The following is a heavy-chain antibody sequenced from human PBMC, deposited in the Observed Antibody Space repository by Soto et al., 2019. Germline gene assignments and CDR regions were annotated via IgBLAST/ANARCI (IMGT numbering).Heavy chain of an antibody. V-gene: IGHV1-2*04. D-gene: IGHD4-17*01. CDR1: GGTFTGCY. CDR2: INPNSGGT. J-gene: IGHJ6*02. Sequence: ASVKVCCKASGGTFTGCYIHWVRQAPGQGLEWMGWINPNSGGTNYAQKFQGWVTMTRDTSISTAYMELSRLRSDDTAVYYCARERSDYGDLYYYYGMDVSGQGTTVTVSS. CDR3: ARERSDYGDLYYYYGMDV.